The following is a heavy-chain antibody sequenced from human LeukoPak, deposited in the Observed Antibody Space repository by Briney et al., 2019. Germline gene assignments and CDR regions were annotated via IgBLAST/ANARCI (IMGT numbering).Heavy chain of an antibody. J-gene: IGHJ4*02. CDR2: ISHSGTS. CDR3: ARERRDGHNYSDF. V-gene: IGHV4-31*11. Sequence: PSETLSLTCAVSGGSLSSGGYFWGWIRQYPGKGLEWIGCISHSGTSYYNPSLKSRVTISVDTSRNQFSLELSSVTAADTAVYFCARERRDGHNYSDFWGQGALVTVSP. CDR1: GGSLSSGGYF. D-gene: IGHD5-24*01.